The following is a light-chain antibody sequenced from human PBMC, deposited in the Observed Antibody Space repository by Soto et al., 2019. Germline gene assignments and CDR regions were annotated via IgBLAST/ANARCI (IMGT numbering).Light chain of an antibody. CDR1: QGVSSS. Sequence: DIKLTQSPSVLSASVGDRATLSCRASQGVSSSLAWYQQKPGKAPRLLIYGASTMQTGIPARFSGSGSGTEFTLTISSLQSEDFAVYYCQQFIYWPWTFGQGTKVDIK. CDR3: QQFIYWPWT. CDR2: GAS. V-gene: IGKV1-9*01. J-gene: IGKJ1*01.